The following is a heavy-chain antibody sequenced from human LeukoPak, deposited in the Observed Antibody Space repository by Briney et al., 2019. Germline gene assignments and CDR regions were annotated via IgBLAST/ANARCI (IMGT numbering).Heavy chain of an antibody. Sequence: SETLSLTCTVSGGSISSYYWSWIRQPAGKGLEWIGRIYTSGSTNYNPSLKSRVTISVDTSKNQFSLKLSSVTAADTAVYYCASDLTGALTFDYWGQGTLVTVSS. CDR2: IYTSGST. V-gene: IGHV4-4*07. J-gene: IGHJ4*02. CDR1: GGSISSYY. CDR3: ASDLTGALTFDY. D-gene: IGHD1-1*01.